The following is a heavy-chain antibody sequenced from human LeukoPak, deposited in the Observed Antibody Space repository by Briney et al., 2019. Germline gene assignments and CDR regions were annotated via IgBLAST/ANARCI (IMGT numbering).Heavy chain of an antibody. V-gene: IGHV1-69*13. CDR1: GGTFSSYA. CDR2: IIPIFGTA. Sequence: SVNVSCKASGGTFSSYAISWVRQAPGQGLEWMGGIIPIFGTANYAQKFQGRVTITADESTSTAYMELSSLRSEDTAVYYCARDLESWNYYHTWGQGTLVTVSS. CDR3: ARDLESWNYYHT. D-gene: IGHD1-7*01. J-gene: IGHJ5*02.